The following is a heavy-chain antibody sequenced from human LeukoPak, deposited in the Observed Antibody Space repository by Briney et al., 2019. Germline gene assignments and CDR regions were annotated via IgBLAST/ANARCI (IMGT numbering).Heavy chain of an antibody. CDR2: IYHSGST. D-gene: IGHD6-6*01. CDR1: GGSISSSNW. CDR3: ARREIAARPSYYYYYMDV. Sequence: SETLSLTCAVSGGSISSSNWWSWVRQPPGKGLEWIGEIYHSGSTNYNPSLKSRVTISVDKSKNQFSLKLSSVTAADTAVYYCARREIAARPSYYYYYMDVWGKGTTVTVSS. V-gene: IGHV4-4*02. J-gene: IGHJ6*03.